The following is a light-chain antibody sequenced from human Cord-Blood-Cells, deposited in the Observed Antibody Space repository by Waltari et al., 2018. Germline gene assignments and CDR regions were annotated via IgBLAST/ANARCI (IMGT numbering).Light chain of an antibody. J-gene: IGKJ5*01. Sequence: DIQMTQSQSSLSASVGDRFPIPCRASQSMSSYLNWYQQKPGKAPKLLIYAASSLQSGVPSRFSGSGSGTDFTLTISSLQPEDFATYYCQQSYSTPLITFGQGTRLEIK. CDR3: QQSYSTPLIT. CDR2: AAS. CDR1: QSMSSY. V-gene: IGKV1-39*01.